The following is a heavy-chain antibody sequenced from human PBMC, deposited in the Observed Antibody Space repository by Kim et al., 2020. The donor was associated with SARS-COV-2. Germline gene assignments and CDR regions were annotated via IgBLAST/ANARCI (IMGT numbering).Heavy chain of an antibody. CDR1: GYIFTSYY. Sequence: ASVKVSCKTSGYIFTSYYIHWVRQAPGKGLEWMGVVNPRDSRPNHAQQFQGRVTMTTDTSTGTVHMELSGLTSEDTAVYYCARAKPTAYYESTGYSYSYGMDVWGQGTTVTVSS. CDR2: VNPRDSRP. D-gene: IGHD3-22*01. V-gene: IGHV1-46*01. CDR3: ARAKPTAYYESTGYSYSYGMDV. J-gene: IGHJ6*02.